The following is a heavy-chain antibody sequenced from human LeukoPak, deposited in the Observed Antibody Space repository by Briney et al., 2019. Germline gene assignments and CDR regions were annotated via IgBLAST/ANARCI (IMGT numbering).Heavy chain of an antibody. D-gene: IGHD5-24*01. J-gene: IGHJ4*02. CDR2: IGGGGSST. CDR3: ATESRRDGYNYDY. Sequence: AGGSLRLSCAASGFTFSSYAMSWVRQAPGKGLEWVSAIGGGGSSTYYADSVKGRFTISRDNSKNTLYLQMNSLRAEDTAVYYCATESRRDGYNYDYWGQGTLVTVSS. V-gene: IGHV3-23*01. CDR1: GFTFSSYA.